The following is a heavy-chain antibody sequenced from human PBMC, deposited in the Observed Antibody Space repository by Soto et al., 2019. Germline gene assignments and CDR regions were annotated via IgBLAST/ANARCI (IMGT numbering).Heavy chain of an antibody. V-gene: IGHV4-34*01. CDR2: INHTGSS. CDR3: ARGREIFGAVTPFEY. J-gene: IGHJ4*02. CDR1: GAPFNNYY. Sequence: PSETLSLTCAVYGAPFNNYYWTWIRQTPGKGLEWIGEINHTGSSKYNPSLKSRVTISLDTSKNQFSLSLRSVTAADTAVHFCARGREIFGAVTPFEYWGQGTQVTVSS. D-gene: IGHD3-3*01.